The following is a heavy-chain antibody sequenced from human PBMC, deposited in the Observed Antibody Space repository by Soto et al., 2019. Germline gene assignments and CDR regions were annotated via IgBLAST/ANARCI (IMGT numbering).Heavy chain of an antibody. V-gene: IGHV1-46*03. D-gene: IGHD3-9*01. CDR1: GYTFTSYY. Sequence: ASVKVSCKASGYTFTSYYMHWVRQAPGQGLEWMGIINPSDGSTSYAQKFQGRVTMTRDTSTSTVYMELSSLRSEDTAVYYCARVTTYYDILTGYYAFDYWGQGTLVTVS. CDR3: ARVTTYYDILTGYYAFDY. CDR2: INPSDGST. J-gene: IGHJ4*02.